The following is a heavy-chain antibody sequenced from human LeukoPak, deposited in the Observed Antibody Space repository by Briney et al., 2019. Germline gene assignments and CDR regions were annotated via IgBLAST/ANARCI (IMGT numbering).Heavy chain of an antibody. J-gene: IGHJ6*02. CDR1: GGSISSHH. V-gene: IGHV4-4*07. CDR3: ARDRIAAAGTIRCYYGMDV. D-gene: IGHD6-13*01. CDR2: MYTSGST. Sequence: SESLSLTCTVSGGSISSHHWSWIRQPAGNGREWVGRMYTSGSTNYNPSLKSRVTMSVDTSKNQFSLKMSSVTAADTAVYYCARDRIAAAGTIRCYYGMDVWGQGTTVTVSS.